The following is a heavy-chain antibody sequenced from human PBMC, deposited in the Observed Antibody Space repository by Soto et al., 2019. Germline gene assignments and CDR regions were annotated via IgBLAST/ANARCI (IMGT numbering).Heavy chain of an antibody. J-gene: IGHJ6*03. CDR3: AGASLSITIFGVVNRYYYYYYMDV. D-gene: IGHD3-3*01. CDR2: IKQDGSEK. V-gene: IGHV3-7*01. Sequence: GGSLRLSCAASGFTFSSYWMSWVRQAPGKGLEWVANIKQDGSEKYYVDSVKGRFTISRDNPKNSLYLQMNSLRAEDTVVYYCAGASLSITIFGVVNRYYYYYYMDVWGKGTTVTVSS. CDR1: GFTFSSYW.